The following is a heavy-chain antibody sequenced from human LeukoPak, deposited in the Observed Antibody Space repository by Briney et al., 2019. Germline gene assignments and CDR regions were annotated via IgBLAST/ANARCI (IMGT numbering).Heavy chain of an antibody. CDR2: INVNSGGT. D-gene: IGHD3-9*01. Sequence: ASVKVSCKASGYTFTDDYIHWVRQAPGQGLEWMGWINVNSGGTNYAQKFYARVTMTRDTSISTAYTELSRLRSDDTAVFYCARSPHILTGENFDFWGQGTLVTVSS. CDR3: ARSPHILTGENFDF. CDR1: GYTFTDDY. J-gene: IGHJ4*02. V-gene: IGHV1-2*02.